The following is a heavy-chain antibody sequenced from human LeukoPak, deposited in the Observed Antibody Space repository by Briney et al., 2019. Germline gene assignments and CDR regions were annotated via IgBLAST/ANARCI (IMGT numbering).Heavy chain of an antibody. J-gene: IGHJ4*02. D-gene: IGHD3-10*01. CDR1: GGSISGYC. CDR3: ARGQGSGNFYYFDY. V-gene: IGHV4-59*01. Sequence: SETLSLTCTVSGGSISGYCWSWIRQSPEKRLEWLGYRCFSGSTRYNLSLKSRLTMAVDTSKNQLSLKLTSMTAADAAVYYCARGQGSGNFYYFDYWGQGNLVTVSS. CDR2: RCFSGST.